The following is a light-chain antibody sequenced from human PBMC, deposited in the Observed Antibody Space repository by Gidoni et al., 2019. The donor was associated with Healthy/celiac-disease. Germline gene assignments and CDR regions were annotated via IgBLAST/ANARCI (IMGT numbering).Light chain of an antibody. J-gene: IGKJ4*01. CDR3: QQRSNWPLR. CDR2: DSS. V-gene: IGKV3-11*01. Sequence: EIVLTQSPATLSLSSGESATLSCRASQSVSSYLAWYQQKPGQAPRLLIDDSSNRATGIPARFSGSGSGTVFTLTISSLEPEDFAVYYCQQRSNWPLRFGGGTKVEIK. CDR1: QSVSSY.